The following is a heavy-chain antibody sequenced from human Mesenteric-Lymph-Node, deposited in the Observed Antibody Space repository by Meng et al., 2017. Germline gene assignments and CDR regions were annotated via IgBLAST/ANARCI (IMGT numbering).Heavy chain of an antibody. CDR2: IHENGRDD. J-gene: IGHJ4*01. D-gene: IGHD6-13*01. V-gene: IGHV3-7*01. CDR1: GVSTSNTW. Sequence: GGSLRLSCAVSGVSTSNTWMSWVRQLPGKGLEWVACIHENGRDDYYVDSVKVRFTISRDDAHNSLYLQVNSLRAEDTAVYYCARAISVGAGTGEDWGQGALVTVSS. CDR3: ARAISVGAGTGED.